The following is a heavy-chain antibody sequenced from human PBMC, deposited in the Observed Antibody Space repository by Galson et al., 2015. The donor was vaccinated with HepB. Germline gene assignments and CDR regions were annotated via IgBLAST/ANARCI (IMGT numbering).Heavy chain of an antibody. Sequence: SLRLSCAASGFTFSSYAIHWVRQAPGKGLEWVAVISYDGTDKYYADSVKGRFTISRDNSNNPLYLQMNSLRVEDTAVHFCARGDYYGSGSYDSYLDYWGQGTLVIVSS. J-gene: IGHJ4*02. D-gene: IGHD3-10*01. CDR2: ISYDGTDK. CDR3: ARGDYYGSGSYDSYLDY. V-gene: IGHV3-30*04. CDR1: GFTFSSYA.